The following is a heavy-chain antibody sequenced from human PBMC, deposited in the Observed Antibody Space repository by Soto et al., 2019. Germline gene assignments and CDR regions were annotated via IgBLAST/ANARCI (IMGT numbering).Heavy chain of an antibody. CDR3: ARGRYCLTARCLPNWADS. J-gene: IGHJ5*01. CDR1: GNSISNLDYF. Sequence: SETLSRTCSVSGNSISNLDYFLAWSRQPPGQALESVGYIYKSSTTYYNPSFESRVAISVDTSKSQFSLSGTSVTAADTSVYFCARGRYCLTARCLPNWADSWGQRALVTVS. CDR2: IYKSSTT. D-gene: IGHD7-27*01. V-gene: IGHV4-30-4*01.